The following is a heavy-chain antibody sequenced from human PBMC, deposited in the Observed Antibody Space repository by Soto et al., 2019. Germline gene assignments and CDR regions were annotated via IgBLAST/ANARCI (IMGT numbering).Heavy chain of an antibody. Sequence: QPGGSLRLSCAASGFSFSSHWMSWVRQAPGKGLEWVANIKQDGNDKRYVDSVKGRFTISRDNAKSSLYLQMNSLRVEDTAVYYCARYSYSSGPQDAWGQGTLVTVSS. J-gene: IGHJ5*02. CDR3: ARYSYSSGPQDA. D-gene: IGHD6-19*01. V-gene: IGHV3-7*03. CDR2: IKQDGNDK. CDR1: GFSFSSHW.